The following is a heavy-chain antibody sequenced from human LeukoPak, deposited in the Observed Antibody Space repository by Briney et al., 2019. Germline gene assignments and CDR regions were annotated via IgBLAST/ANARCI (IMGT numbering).Heavy chain of an antibody. D-gene: IGHD3-22*01. CDR2: INHSGST. CDR1: GFTFSSYA. CDR3: ARGPPYYDSSGWGYAFDI. V-gene: IGHV4-34*01. J-gene: IGHJ3*02. Sequence: PGGSLRLSCAASGFTFSSYAMSWVRQPPGKGLEWIGEINHSGSTNYNPSLKSRVTISVDTSKNQFSLKLSSVTAADTAVYYCARGPPYYDSSGWGYAFDIWGQGTMVTVSS.